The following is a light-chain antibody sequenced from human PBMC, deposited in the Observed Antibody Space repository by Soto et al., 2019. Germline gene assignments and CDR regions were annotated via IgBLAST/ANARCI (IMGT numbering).Light chain of an antibody. Sequence: DIQMTQSPSSLSAFVGDRVTITCRASQGIRNELGWYQQKPGKAPKRLIYAASSLQSGVPARFSGSGSGTEFTLTISNLQPEDFTTYYWLQHNSYPYTFGQGTKLEIK. CDR1: QGIRNE. CDR3: LQHNSYPYT. V-gene: IGKV1-17*02. J-gene: IGKJ2*01. CDR2: AAS.